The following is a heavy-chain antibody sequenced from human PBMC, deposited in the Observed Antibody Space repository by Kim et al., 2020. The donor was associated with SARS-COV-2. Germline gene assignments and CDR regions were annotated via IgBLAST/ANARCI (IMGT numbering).Heavy chain of an antibody. Sequence: GGSLRLSCAASGFSFRSYAMHWVRQAPGKGLEWVAVIWYDGSKKYYEDAVKGRFTISRDNSRNVVYLHMDSLRVDDTAVYYCARGSGRFGGRSDFWGQGTRVTVST. CDR2: IWYDGSKK. CDR1: GFSFRSYA. CDR3: ARGSGRFGGRSDF. V-gene: IGHV3-33*01. J-gene: IGHJ4*02. D-gene: IGHD3-16*01.